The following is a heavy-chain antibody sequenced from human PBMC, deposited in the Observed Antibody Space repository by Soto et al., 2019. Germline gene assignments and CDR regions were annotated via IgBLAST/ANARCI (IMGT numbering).Heavy chain of an antibody. CDR3: ARNHYGDPPLNNWFDP. J-gene: IGHJ5*02. Sequence: SETLSLTCTVSGDSITGYYWSWIRQPPGKGLEWIGYIHYNGNPNYNPTLKSRVTISVDTSKNQFSLKLSSVTAADAAMYFCARNHYGDPPLNNWFDPWGQGTLVTVSS. CDR1: GDSITGYY. V-gene: IGHV4-59*01. CDR2: IHYNGNP. D-gene: IGHD4-17*01.